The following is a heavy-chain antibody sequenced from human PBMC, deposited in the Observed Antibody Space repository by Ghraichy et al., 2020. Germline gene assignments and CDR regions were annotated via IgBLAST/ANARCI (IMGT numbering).Heavy chain of an antibody. Sequence: SETLSLTCTVSGGSISSSSYYWGWIRQPPGKGLEWIGSIYYSGSTYYNPSLKSRVTISVDTSKNQFSLKLSSVTAADTAVYYCARHEGYCSSTSCYNWFDPWGQGTLVTVSS. D-gene: IGHD2-2*01. CDR1: GGSISSSSYY. J-gene: IGHJ5*02. CDR2: IYYSGST. CDR3: ARHEGYCSSTSCYNWFDP. V-gene: IGHV4-39*01.